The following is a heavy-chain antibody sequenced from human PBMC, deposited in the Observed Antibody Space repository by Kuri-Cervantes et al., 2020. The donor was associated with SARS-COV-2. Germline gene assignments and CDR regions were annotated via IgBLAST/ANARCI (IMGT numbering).Heavy chain of an antibody. J-gene: IGHJ4*02. CDR1: GFTFDDYA. D-gene: IGHD5-18*01. CDR2: ISWNSGSI. Sequence: LSLTCAASGFTFDDYAMHWVRQAPGKGLEWVSGISWNSGSIGYADSVKGRFTISRDNAKNSLYLQMNSLRPEDTAFYYCAKDRAALLGYTFGPDLDYWGQGTQVTVSS. CDR3: AKDRAALLGYTFGPDLDY. V-gene: IGHV3-9*01.